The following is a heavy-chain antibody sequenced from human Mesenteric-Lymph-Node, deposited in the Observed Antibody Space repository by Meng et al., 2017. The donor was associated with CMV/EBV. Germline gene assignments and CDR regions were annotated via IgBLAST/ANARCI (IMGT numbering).Heavy chain of an antibody. V-gene: IGHV3-23*01. D-gene: IGHD3-22*01. CDR1: GFTFSSYA. J-gene: IGHJ4*02. CDR2: ISGSGGST. CDR3: AYNMIVASFDY. Sequence: GESLKISCAASGFTFSSYAMSWVRQAPGKGLEWVSAISGSGGSTYYADSVKGRFTISRDNSKNTLYLQMNSLRAEDTAVYYCAYNMIVASFDYWGQGTLVTVSS.